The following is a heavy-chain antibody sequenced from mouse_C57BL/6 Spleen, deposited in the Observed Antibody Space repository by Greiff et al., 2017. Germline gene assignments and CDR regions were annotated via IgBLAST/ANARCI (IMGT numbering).Heavy chain of an antibody. CDR1: GYTFTSYW. J-gene: IGHJ2*01. CDR2: IDPSDSET. Sequence: QVQLQQPGAELVRPGSSVKLSCKASGYTFTSYWMHWVKQRPIQGLEWIGNIDPSDSETHYNQKFKDKATLTVDKSSSTAYMQLSILTSEDSAVYYGALITTVVATDYWGQGTTLTVSS. CDR3: ALITTVVATDY. D-gene: IGHD1-1*01. V-gene: IGHV1-52*01.